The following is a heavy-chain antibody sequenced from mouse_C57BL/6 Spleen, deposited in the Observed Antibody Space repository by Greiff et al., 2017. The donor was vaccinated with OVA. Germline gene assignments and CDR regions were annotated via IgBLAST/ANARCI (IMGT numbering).Heavy chain of an antibody. CDR3: ASAGDYYGSSYGFDY. D-gene: IGHD1-1*01. J-gene: IGHJ2*01. CDR2: ISGGGGNT. Sequence: EVKVVESGGGLVKPGGSLKLSCAASGFTFSSYTMSWVRQTPEKRLEWVATISGGGGNTYYPDSVKGRFTISRDNAKNTLYLQMSSLRSEDTALYYCASAGDYYGSSYGFDYWGQGTTLTVSS. CDR1: GFTFSSYT. V-gene: IGHV5-9*01.